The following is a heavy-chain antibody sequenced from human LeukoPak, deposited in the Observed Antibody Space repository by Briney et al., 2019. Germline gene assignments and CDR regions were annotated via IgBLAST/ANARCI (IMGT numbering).Heavy chain of an antibody. CDR2: ISSSSSYI. Sequence: GGSLRLSCAASGFTFSSYSMNWVRQAPGKGLEWVSSISSSSSYIYYADSVKGRFTISRDNAKNSLHLQMNSLRAEDTAVYYCARDLLPDDAFDIWGQGTMVTVSS. J-gene: IGHJ3*02. CDR3: ARDLLPDDAFDI. V-gene: IGHV3-21*01. CDR1: GFTFSSYS.